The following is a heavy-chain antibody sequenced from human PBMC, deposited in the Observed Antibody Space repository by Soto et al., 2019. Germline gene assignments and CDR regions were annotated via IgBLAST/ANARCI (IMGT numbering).Heavy chain of an antibody. CDR1: GYTFTSYA. Sequence: ASVKVSCKASGYTFTSYAMHWVRQAPGQSLEWMGWINAGNGDTKTSQKFQGRVTIVRDTSANTAYMELSSLRSEDTAVYYCARDLPSYYHYYGMDVWGQGTTVTVSS. CDR2: INAGNGDT. J-gene: IGHJ6*02. V-gene: IGHV1-3*01. CDR3: ARDLPSYYHYYGMDV.